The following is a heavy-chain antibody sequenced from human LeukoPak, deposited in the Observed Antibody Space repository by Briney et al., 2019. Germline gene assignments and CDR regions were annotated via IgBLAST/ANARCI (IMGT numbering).Heavy chain of an antibody. CDR2: IYYSGST. D-gene: IGHD6-13*01. J-gene: IGHJ4*02. CDR3: ARGIAAAGTVYFDY. Sequence: SETLSLTCTVSGGSIGSSSYYWGWIRQPPGKGLEWIGSIYYSGSTYYNPSLKSRVTISVDTSKNQFSLKLSSVTAADTAVYYCARGIAAAGTVYFDYWGQGTLVTVSS. CDR1: GGSIGSSSYY. V-gene: IGHV4-39*07.